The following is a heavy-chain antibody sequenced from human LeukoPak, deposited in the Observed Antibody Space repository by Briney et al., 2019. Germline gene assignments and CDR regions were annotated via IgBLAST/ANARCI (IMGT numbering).Heavy chain of an antibody. J-gene: IGHJ5*02. CDR3: ARGAYCGGDCYLTGGRENWFAP. V-gene: IGHV4-59*11. CDR1: GASIRSHY. CDR2: IYYNGDT. D-gene: IGHD2-21*02. Sequence: SETLTLTCSVSGASIRSHYWSWLRQPPGKGLEWIGYIYYNGDTNYNPSLKSRVTISLDTSMNQFSLKLNSVTAADTAVYYCARGAYCGGDCYLTGGRENWFAPWGQGSLVTVSS.